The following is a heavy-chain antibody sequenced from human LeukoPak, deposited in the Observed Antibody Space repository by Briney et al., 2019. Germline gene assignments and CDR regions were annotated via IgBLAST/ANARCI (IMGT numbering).Heavy chain of an antibody. CDR1: GLTFSSYG. V-gene: IGHV3-30*18. CDR2: ISYDGSNK. Sequence: PGGSLRLSCAASGLTFSSYGMHWVRQAPGEGLEWVAVISYDGSNKYYADSVKGRFTISRDNSKNTLYLQMNSLSAEDTAVYYCAKGPGYMDVWGKGTTVTVSS. J-gene: IGHJ6*03. CDR3: AKGPGYMDV.